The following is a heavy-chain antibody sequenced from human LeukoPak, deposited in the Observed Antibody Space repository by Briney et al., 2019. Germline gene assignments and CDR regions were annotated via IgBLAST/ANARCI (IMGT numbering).Heavy chain of an antibody. CDR1: GGSISSYY. CDR3: ARDLGAYAFDI. D-gene: IGHD7-27*01. J-gene: IGHJ3*02. Sequence: SETLSLTCTVSGGSISSYYWSWIRQPPGKGLEWIGYIYYSGSTNYNPSLKSRVTISVDTSKNQFSLKRSSVTAADTAVYYCARDLGAYAFDIWGQGTMVTVSS. CDR2: IYYSGST. V-gene: IGHV4-59*01.